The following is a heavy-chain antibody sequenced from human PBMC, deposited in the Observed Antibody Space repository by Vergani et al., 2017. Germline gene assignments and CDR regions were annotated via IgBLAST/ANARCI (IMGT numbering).Heavy chain of an antibody. D-gene: IGHD3-9*01. CDR2: INPSGGHT. V-gene: IGHV1-46*03. CDR3: ARGDYGSLTGYGY. J-gene: IGHJ4*02. CDR1: GYTFSNYY. Sequence: QVQVVQSAAEVKKSGASVKVSCKTSGYTFSNYYMHWVRQAPGQGLEWMGIINPSGGHTNYAQKFQGGVTMTRDTSTSTVYMELSSLGSEDTAIYYCARGDYGSLTGYGYWGQGTLVTVSA.